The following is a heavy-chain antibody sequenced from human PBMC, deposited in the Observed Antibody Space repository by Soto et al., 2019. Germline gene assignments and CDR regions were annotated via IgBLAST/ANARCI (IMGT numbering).Heavy chain of an antibody. CDR2: IWYDGSNK. D-gene: IGHD1-7*01. CDR1: GFTFSSYG. Sequence: GGSLRLSCAASGFTFSSYGMHWVCQAPGKGLEWAAVIWYDGSNKYYADSVKGRFTISRDNSKNTLYLQMNSLRAEDTVVYYCAREQYINWNFIQYYYYYYGMDVRGQGTTVTVSS. CDR3: AREQYINWNFIQYYYYYYGMDV. V-gene: IGHV3-33*01. J-gene: IGHJ6*01.